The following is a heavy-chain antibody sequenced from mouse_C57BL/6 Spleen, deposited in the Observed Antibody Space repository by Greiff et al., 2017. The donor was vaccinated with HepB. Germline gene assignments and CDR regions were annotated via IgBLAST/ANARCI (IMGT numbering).Heavy chain of an antibody. CDR3: ARDYYGSSYVDYYAMDY. V-gene: IGHV1-82*01. J-gene: IGHJ4*01. D-gene: IGHD1-1*01. CDR1: GYAFSSSW. CDR2: IYPGDGDT. Sequence: QVQLQQSGPELVKPGASVKISCKASGYAFSSSWMNWVKQRPGKGLEWIGRIYPGDGDTNYNGKFKGKATLTADKSSSTAYMQLSSLTSEDSAVYVCARDYYGSSYVDYYAMDYWGQGTSVTVSS.